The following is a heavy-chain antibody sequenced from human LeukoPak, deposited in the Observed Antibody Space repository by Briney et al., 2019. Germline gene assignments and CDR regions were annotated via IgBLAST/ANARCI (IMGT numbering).Heavy chain of an antibody. CDR1: GYTFTGYH. J-gene: IGHJ4*02. D-gene: IGHD5-24*01. CDR2: INPNTGDT. Sequence: GASVKVSYKAPGYTFTGYHIHWVRQAPGQGLEWMGWINPNTGDTNYAQKFQGRVTKTRDTSISAAYMELSWLRSDDTAVYYCTRDSEMATILFTYWGEGPLVTVSS. CDR3: TRDSEMATILFTY. V-gene: IGHV1-2*02.